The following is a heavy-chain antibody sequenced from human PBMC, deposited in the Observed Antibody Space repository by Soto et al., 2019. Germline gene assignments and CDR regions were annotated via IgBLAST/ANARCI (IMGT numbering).Heavy chain of an antibody. CDR3: ARGPRDGFDY. V-gene: IGHV4-31*03. CDR2: ISYSGST. Sequence: SETLSLTCTVSGGSISSGGYYWSWIRQHPGKGLEWIGYISYSGSTFYNPSLKSRVTISVDTSKNQFSLKLSSVTAADTAVYYCARGPRDGFDYWGKGTLVTVSS. CDR1: GGSISSGGYY. J-gene: IGHJ4*02.